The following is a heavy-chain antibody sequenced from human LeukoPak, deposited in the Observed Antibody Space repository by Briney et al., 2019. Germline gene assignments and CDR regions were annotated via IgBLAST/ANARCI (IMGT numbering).Heavy chain of an antibody. Sequence: PGGSLRLSCAASGFTFSSYGMHWVRQAPGKGLEWVAVISYDGSNKYYADSVKGRFTISRDNSKNTLYLQMNSLRAEDTAVYYCAKGRRTDSRLDYWGQGTLVTVSS. V-gene: IGHV3-30*18. CDR1: GFTFSSYG. D-gene: IGHD1-14*01. J-gene: IGHJ4*02. CDR2: ISYDGSNK. CDR3: AKGRRTDSRLDY.